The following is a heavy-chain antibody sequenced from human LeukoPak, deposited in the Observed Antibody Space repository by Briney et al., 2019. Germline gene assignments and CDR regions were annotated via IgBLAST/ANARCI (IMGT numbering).Heavy chain of an antibody. V-gene: IGHV4-30-2*01. CDR2: IYHSGST. Sequence: SQTLSLTCAVSGGSISSGGYSWSWIRQPPGKGLEWIGYIYHSGSTYYNPSLKSRVTISVDRSKNQFSLKLSSVTAADTAVYYCARGGVTNYFDYWGQGTLVTVSS. D-gene: IGHD4-23*01. J-gene: IGHJ4*02. CDR3: ARGGVTNYFDY. CDR1: GGSISSGGYS.